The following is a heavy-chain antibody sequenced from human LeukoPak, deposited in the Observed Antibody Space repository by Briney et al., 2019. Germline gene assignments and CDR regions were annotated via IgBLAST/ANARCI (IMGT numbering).Heavy chain of an antibody. Sequence: GSLRLSCAASGFTFSSYSMNWVRQAPGKGLEWVSYISSSSSTIYYADSVKGRFTISRDNAKNSLYLQMNSLRAEDTAVYYCARGGPYCGGDCYLYYMDVWGKGTTVTVSS. CDR1: GFTFSSYS. CDR2: ISSSSSTI. J-gene: IGHJ6*03. V-gene: IGHV3-48*01. CDR3: ARGGPYCGGDCYLYYMDV. D-gene: IGHD2-21*01.